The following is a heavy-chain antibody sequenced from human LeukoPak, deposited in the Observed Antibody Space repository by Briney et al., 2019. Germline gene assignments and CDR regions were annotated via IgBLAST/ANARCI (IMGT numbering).Heavy chain of an antibody. CDR1: GFTFSSYW. V-gene: IGHV3-7*01. J-gene: IGHJ4*02. CDR3: AREDDILTGYIISSFDY. Sequence: PGGSLRLSCAASGFTFSSYWMSWVRQAPGKGLEWVANIKKDGSEKYYVDSVKGRFTISRDNAKNSLYLQMNSLRAEDTAVYYCAREDDILTGYIISSFDYWGQGTLVTVSS. D-gene: IGHD3-9*01. CDR2: IKKDGSEK.